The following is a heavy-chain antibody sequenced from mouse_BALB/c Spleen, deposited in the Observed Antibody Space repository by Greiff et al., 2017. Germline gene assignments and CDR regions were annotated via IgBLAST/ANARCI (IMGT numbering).Heavy chain of an antibody. CDR2: INPSTGYT. CDR1: GYTFTSYW. J-gene: IGHJ3*01. CDR3: ARSGGNYGWFAY. D-gene: IGHD2-1*01. V-gene: IGHV1-7*01. Sequence: QVQLKQSGAELAKPGASVKMSCKASGYTFTSYWMHWVKQRPGQGLEWIGYINPSTGYTEYNQKFKDKATLTADKSSSTAYMQLSSLTSEDSAVYYCARSGGNYGWFAYWGQGTLVTVSA.